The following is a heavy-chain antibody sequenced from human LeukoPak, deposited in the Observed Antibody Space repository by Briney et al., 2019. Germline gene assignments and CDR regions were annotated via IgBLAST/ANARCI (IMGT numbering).Heavy chain of an antibody. CDR1: GSTVSNNY. CDR2: IYSGGST. D-gene: IGHD4-17*01. CDR3: ARAETRVTTWTT. Sequence: GGSLRLSCAASGSTVSNNYMSWVRQASGKGLEWVSAIYSGGSTYYADSVKGRFTISTDNSKNTVYLQMNSLRAEDTALYYCARAETRVTTWTTWGQGTLVTVSS. V-gene: IGHV3-66*01. J-gene: IGHJ4*02.